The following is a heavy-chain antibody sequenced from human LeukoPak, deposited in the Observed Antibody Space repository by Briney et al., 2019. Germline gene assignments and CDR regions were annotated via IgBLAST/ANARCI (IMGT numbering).Heavy chain of an antibody. CDR3: ARQGEWELHYYYGMDV. CDR2: IYYSGST. D-gene: IGHD1-26*01. CDR1: GGSISSYY. Sequence: SETLSLTCTVSGGSISSYYWSWIRQPPGKGLEWIGYIYYSGSTNYNPSLKSRVTISVDTSKNQFSLKLSSVTAADTAVYYCARQGEWELHYYYGMDVWGQGTTVAVSS. V-gene: IGHV4-59*08. J-gene: IGHJ6*02.